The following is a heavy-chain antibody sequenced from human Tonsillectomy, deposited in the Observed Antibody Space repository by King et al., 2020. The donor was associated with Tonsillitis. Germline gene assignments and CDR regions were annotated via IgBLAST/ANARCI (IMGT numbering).Heavy chain of an antibody. V-gene: IGHV4-59*01. J-gene: IGHJ4*02. D-gene: IGHD3-10*01. CDR1: GGSISSYY. CDR2: IYYSGST. Sequence: VQLQESGPGLVKPSETLSLTCTVSGGSISSYYWSWIRQPPGKGLEWIGYIYYSGSTNYNPSLKSRVTISVDTSKNQFYLKLSSVTAADTAVYYCARVGGSGSYYNDYYFDYWGQGTLVTVSS. CDR3: ARVGGSGSYYNDYYFDY.